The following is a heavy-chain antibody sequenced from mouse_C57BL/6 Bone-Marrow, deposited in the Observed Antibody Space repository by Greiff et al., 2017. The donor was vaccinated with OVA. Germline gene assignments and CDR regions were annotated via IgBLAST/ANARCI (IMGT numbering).Heavy chain of an antibody. CDR3: ARGGGYYVFAY. Sequence: QVQLKESGAELVRPGTSVKMSCKASGYTFTNYWIGWAKQRPGHGLEWIGDIYPGGGYTNYNEKFKGKATLTADKSSSTAYMQFSSLTSEDSAIYYCARGGGYYVFAYWGQGTLVTVSA. CDR2: IYPGGGYT. D-gene: IGHD2-3*01. V-gene: IGHV1-63*01. CDR1: GYTFTNYW. J-gene: IGHJ3*01.